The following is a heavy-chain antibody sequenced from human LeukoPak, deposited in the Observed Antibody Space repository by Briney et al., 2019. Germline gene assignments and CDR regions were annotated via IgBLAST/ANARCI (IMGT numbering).Heavy chain of an antibody. D-gene: IGHD3-22*01. J-gene: IGHJ4*02. Sequence: GGSLRLSCAASGFTFSSYSMNWVRQAPGKGLEWVSSISSSSSYIYYADSVKGRFTISRDNAKKSLYLQMNSLRAEDTAVYYCARAPTYYYDSSGYFFDYWGQGTLVTVSS. CDR2: ISSSSSYI. CDR3: ARAPTYYYDSSGYFFDY. V-gene: IGHV3-21*01. CDR1: GFTFSSYS.